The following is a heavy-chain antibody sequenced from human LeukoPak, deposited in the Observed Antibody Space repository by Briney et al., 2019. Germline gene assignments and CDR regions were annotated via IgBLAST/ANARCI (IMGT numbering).Heavy chain of an antibody. Sequence: GGSLRLSCAASGFTFSSYSMNWVRQAPGKGLEWVSYISSSSSTIYYADSVKGRFTISRDNSKNTLYLQMNSLRAEDTAVYYCAKSSVVVVIKPYFDYWGQGTLVTVPS. J-gene: IGHJ4*02. CDR1: GFTFSSYS. CDR3: AKSSVVVVIKPYFDY. CDR2: ISSSSSTI. V-gene: IGHV3-48*01. D-gene: IGHD3-22*01.